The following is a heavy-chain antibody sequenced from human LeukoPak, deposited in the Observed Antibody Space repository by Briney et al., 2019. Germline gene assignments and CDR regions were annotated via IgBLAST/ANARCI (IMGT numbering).Heavy chain of an antibody. Sequence: GESLKISCQTSGYNFSSHWIGWVRQMPGKGLEWMGIIYPGDSDTRYSPSFRGQVTISADKSLSTAFLQWSSLKASDTAMYYCARQSSGYAGVDYWGQGTLVTVSS. V-gene: IGHV5-51*01. CDR3: ARQSSGYAGVDY. J-gene: IGHJ4*02. D-gene: IGHD3-22*01. CDR2: IYPGDSDT. CDR1: GYNFSSHW.